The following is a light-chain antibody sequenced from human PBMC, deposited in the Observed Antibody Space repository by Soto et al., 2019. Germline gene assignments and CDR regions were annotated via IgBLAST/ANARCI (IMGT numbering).Light chain of an antibody. CDR3: ATWDDTLTAVV. J-gene: IGLJ3*02. Sequence: QSVLTQAPSASGTPGQRVTISCSGGSSNIGNNIVNWYQLLPGTAPKLLIYNNNQRPSGVPDRFSGSKSGTSASLAISGLQSEDETDYYCATWDDTLTAVVFGGGTKLTVL. V-gene: IGLV1-44*01. CDR2: NNN. CDR1: SSNIGNNI.